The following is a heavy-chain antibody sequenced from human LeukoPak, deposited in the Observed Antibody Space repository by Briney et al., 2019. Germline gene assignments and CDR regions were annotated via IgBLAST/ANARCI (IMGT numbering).Heavy chain of an antibody. CDR1: GYTFTSYA. CDR2: INAGNGNT. Sequence: ASVKVSCKASGYTFTSYAMHWVRQAPVQRLEWMGWINAGNGNTKYSQKFQGRVTITRDTSASTAYMELSSLRSEDTAVYYCARDGPNSGYGPYYYYGMDVWGKGTTVTVSS. D-gene: IGHD5-12*01. CDR3: ARDGPNSGYGPYYYYGMDV. V-gene: IGHV1-3*01. J-gene: IGHJ6*04.